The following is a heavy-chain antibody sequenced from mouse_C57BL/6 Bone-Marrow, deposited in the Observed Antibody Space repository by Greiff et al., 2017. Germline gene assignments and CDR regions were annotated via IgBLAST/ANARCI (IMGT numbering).Heavy chain of an antibody. V-gene: IGHV1-61*01. J-gene: IGHJ3*01. D-gene: IGHD2-2*01. CDR1: GYTFTSYW. CDR3: ARGGQLWLRRAWFAY. Sequence: QVHVKQPGAELVRPGSSVKLSCKASGYTFTSYWMDWVKQRPGQGLEWIGNIYPSDSETHYNQKFKDKATLTVDKSSSTAYMQLSSLTSEDSAVYYCARGGQLWLRRAWFAYWGQGTLVTVSA. CDR2: IYPSDSET.